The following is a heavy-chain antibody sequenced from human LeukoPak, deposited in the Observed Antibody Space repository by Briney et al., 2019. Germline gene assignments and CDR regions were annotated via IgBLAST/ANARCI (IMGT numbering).Heavy chain of an antibody. D-gene: IGHD3-10*01. CDR3: ARPHGGWFDP. J-gene: IGHJ5*02. V-gene: IGHV4-59*08. Sequence: PSETLSLTCTVSGGSISSYYWSWIRQPPGKGLEWIGYIYYSGSTNYNPPLKSRVTISVDTSKNQFSLKLSSVTAADTAVYYCARPHGGWFDPWGQGTLVTVSS. CDR1: GGSISSYY. CDR2: IYYSGST.